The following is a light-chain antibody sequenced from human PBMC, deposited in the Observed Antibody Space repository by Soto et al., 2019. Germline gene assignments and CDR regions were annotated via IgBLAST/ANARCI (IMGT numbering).Light chain of an antibody. Sequence: EIVLTQSPGTLSLSPGERATLFCRASQSVTNNHLAWYQQKPGQAPSLLIYGASSRATGIRNRFSGSGSGTDFTLPISRLEPEDFAVYYCQQYGNSRTFGQGTKVEIK. J-gene: IGKJ1*01. CDR3: QQYGNSRT. CDR2: GAS. V-gene: IGKV3-20*01. CDR1: QSVTNNH.